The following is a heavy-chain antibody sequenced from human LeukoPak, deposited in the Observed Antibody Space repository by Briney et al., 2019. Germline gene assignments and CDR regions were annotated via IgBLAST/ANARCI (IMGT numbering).Heavy chain of an antibody. Sequence: PTETLSLTCAVYGDSLNRYYWSWVRQPPGEGLEWIGEIYESGTTKYNPSLKSRVAISMVPSKQQFSLILSSVTAADTAVYYCARGAWATRLASWGLGTPVIVSS. CDR2: IYESGTT. CDR3: ARGAWATRLAS. V-gene: IGHV4-34*01. CDR1: GDSLNRYY. J-gene: IGHJ4*02. D-gene: IGHD2-15*01.